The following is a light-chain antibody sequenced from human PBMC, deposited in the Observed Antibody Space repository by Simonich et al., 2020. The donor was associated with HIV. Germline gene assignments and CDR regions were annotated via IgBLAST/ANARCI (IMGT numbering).Light chain of an antibody. CDR3: QQYYAAPIT. CDR1: QSLSSTNQNF. J-gene: IGKJ5*01. V-gene: IGKV4-1*01. CDR2: WGS. Sequence: DIVMTQSPDSPPVSLGERASINCKSSQSLSSTNQNFLAWIQHKPGQPPKMLIYWGSTRESGVPSRFSGGGSGTDFTLTISSLQAEDVAVYYCQQYYAAPITFGQGTRLEI.